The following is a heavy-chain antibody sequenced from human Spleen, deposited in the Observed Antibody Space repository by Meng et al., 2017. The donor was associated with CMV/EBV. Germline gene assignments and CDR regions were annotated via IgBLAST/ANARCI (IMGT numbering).Heavy chain of an antibody. CDR2: ISGGGPST. CDR1: EFTFSSYA. J-gene: IGHJ4*02. V-gene: IGHV3-23*01. Sequence: CAASEFTFSSYAMTWVRQAPGKGLEWVSIISGGGPSTYYADSVKGRFSISRDNSNNILYLQMNSLRAEDTAVYYCASGGPIAAASLDYWGQGTLVTVSS. CDR3: ASGGPIAAASLDY. D-gene: IGHD6-13*01.